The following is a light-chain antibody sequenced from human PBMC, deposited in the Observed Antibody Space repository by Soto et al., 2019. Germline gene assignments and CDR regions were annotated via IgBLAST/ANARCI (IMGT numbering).Light chain of an antibody. CDR2: AAS. Sequence: EIVLTQSPGTLSLSPGERATLSCRASHSFSSNYLAWYQQRPGQAPRLLIYAASSRATDIPDRFSGSGSGTDFTLTISRLEPEEFAVYYCQQYGTSPYTFGQGTKLEIK. CDR1: HSFSSNY. CDR3: QQYGTSPYT. J-gene: IGKJ2*01. V-gene: IGKV3-20*01.